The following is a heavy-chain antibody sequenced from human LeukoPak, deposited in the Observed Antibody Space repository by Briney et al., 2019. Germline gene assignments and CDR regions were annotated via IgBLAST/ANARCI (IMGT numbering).Heavy chain of an antibody. J-gene: IGHJ3*02. CDR2: ISGSVGST. D-gene: IGHD3-16*01. CDR1: GFTFSNYA. CDR3: AKDPIMITFGGVGAFDI. V-gene: IGHV3-23*01. Sequence: PGGSLRLSCAASGFTFSNYAMSWVRQAPGKGLEWVSAISGSVGSTYYADSVKGRFTISRDNSKNTLYLQMNSLRAEDTAVYYCAKDPIMITFGGVGAFDIWGQGTMVTVSS.